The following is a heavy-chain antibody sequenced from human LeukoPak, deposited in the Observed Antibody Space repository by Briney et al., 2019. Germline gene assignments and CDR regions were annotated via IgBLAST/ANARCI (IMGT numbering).Heavy chain of an antibody. CDR3: ARDTTAIRPYYFDY. Sequence: GRSLRLSCAASGFTFDDYAMHWVRQAPGKGLEWVSYISSSSSTIYYADSVKGRFTISRDNAKYSLYLQMNSLRAEDTAVYYCARDTTAIRPYYFDYWGQGTLVTVSS. J-gene: IGHJ4*02. D-gene: IGHD2-21*02. V-gene: IGHV3-48*01. CDR2: ISSSSSTI. CDR1: GFTFDDYA.